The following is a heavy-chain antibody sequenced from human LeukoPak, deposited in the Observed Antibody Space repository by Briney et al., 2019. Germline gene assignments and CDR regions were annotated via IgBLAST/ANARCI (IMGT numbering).Heavy chain of an antibody. D-gene: IGHD3-22*01. CDR1: GYRFTSYW. J-gene: IGHJ3*02. CDR2: IYPGDSDI. CDR3: ARGNYYDRSGYDAFDI. Sequence: GESLKISFKGSGYRFTSYWIGWVRQMPGKGLEWMGIIYPGDSDIRNSPSLQGQVTISADKSISTAYLQWSSLKASDTAMYYRARGNYYDRSGYDAFDIWGQGTMVTVSS. V-gene: IGHV5-51*01.